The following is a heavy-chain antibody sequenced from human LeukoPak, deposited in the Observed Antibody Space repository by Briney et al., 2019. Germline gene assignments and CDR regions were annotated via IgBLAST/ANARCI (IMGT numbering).Heavy chain of an antibody. V-gene: IGHV3-23*01. CDR2: ISGSGGST. CDR3: ARDSERSIAAAGTLDY. Sequence: GGSLRLSCAASGFTFSSYAMSWVRQAPGKGLEWVSAISGSGGSTYYADSVKGRFTISRDNSKNTLYLQMNSLRAEDTAVYYCARDSERSIAAAGTLDYWGQGTLVTVSS. D-gene: IGHD6-13*01. J-gene: IGHJ4*02. CDR1: GFTFSSYA.